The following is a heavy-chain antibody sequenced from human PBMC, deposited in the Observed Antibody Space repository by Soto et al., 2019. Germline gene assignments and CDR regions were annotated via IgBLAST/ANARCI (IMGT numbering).Heavy chain of an antibody. D-gene: IGHD1-26*01. CDR3: AKARVRIVGANSFDY. Sequence: GGSLRLSCVGSGFTFSNYGMHWARQPPGKGLEWVALISDDGDKRYYADSVRGRLIISRDNSKDTLYLQMNSLGPDDTAVYFCAKARVRIVGANSFDYWGPGTPVTVSS. J-gene: IGHJ4*02. CDR2: ISDDGDKR. V-gene: IGHV3-30*18. CDR1: GFTFSNYG.